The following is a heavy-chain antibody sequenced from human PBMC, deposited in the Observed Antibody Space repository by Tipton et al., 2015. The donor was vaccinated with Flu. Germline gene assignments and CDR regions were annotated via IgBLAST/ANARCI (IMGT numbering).Heavy chain of an antibody. D-gene: IGHD1-26*01. Sequence: TLSLTCTVSGASISSNGYYWTWIRQHPGEGLEWIGYIYNGGSPAYNSSLKSRVSISIDTSKNQFSLNMRSVTAADTAVYFCAREGRNSGGLDYWGQGTLVTVSS. CDR2: IYNGGSP. J-gene: IGHJ4*02. V-gene: IGHV4-31*03. CDR1: GASISSNGYY. CDR3: AREGRNSGGLDY.